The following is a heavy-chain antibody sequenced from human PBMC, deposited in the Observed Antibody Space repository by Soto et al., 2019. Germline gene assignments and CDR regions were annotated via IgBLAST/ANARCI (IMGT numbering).Heavy chain of an antibody. D-gene: IGHD3-9*01. Sequence: ASVKVSCKASGYTFTTYVMHWVRQAPGQRLEWMGWINPGNGNAEFSQKFQGRVTISRDTSVSTVYMELSSLRSEDTAVYYCARDARYDILTGYLDYWGQGTLVTVSS. CDR3: ARDARYDILTGYLDY. V-gene: IGHV1-3*01. CDR1: GYTFTTYV. J-gene: IGHJ4*02. CDR2: INPGNGNA.